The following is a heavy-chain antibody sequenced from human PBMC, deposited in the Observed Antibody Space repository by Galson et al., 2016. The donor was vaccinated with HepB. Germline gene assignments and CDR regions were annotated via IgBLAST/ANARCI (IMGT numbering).Heavy chain of an antibody. J-gene: IGHJ5*02. Sequence: SLRLSCAASGFNFGSFGMNWVRQAPGRGLEWVAFISSSSGSIFYRDSVKGRFTISRDNAKNSLFLQMDSLRDEDTAVYYCTGGREIDYGRCSFDPWGQGTLVIVSS. D-gene: IGHD4/OR15-4a*01. V-gene: IGHV3-48*02. CDR2: ISSSSGSI. CDR1: GFNFGSFG. CDR3: TGGREIDYGRCSFDP.